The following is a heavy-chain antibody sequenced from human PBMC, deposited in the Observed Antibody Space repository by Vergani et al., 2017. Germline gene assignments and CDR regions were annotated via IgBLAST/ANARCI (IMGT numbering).Heavy chain of an antibody. D-gene: IGHD6-13*01. CDR2: ISSSSSTI. CDR1: GFTFSSYS. J-gene: IGHJ5*02. Sequence: EVQLVESGGGLVQPGGSLRLSCAASGFTFSSYSMNWVRQAPGKGLEWVSYISSSSSTIYYADSVKGRFTISRDNAKNSLYLQMNSLRAEDTAVYYCARDAYSILVHRSHRPRPGGFDPWGQGTLVSVSS. CDR3: ARDAYSILVHRSHRPRPGGFDP. V-gene: IGHV3-48*01.